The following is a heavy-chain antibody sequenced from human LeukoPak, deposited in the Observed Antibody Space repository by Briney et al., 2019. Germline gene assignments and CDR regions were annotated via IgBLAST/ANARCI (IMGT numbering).Heavy chain of an antibody. CDR3: ANLREYSSSWYRWQLGDAFDI. D-gene: IGHD6-13*01. CDR1: GFTFSSYG. Sequence: GGSLRLSCAASGFTFSSYGMHWVRQAPGKGLEWVAVISYDGSNKYYADSVKGRFTISRDNSKNTLYLQMNSLRAEDTAVYYCANLREYSSSWYRWQLGDAFDIWGQGTMVTVSS. V-gene: IGHV3-30*18. CDR2: ISYDGSNK. J-gene: IGHJ3*02.